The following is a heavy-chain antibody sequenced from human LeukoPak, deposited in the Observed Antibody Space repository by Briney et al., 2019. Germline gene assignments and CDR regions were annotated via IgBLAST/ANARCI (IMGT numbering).Heavy chain of an antibody. V-gene: IGHV1-2*02. D-gene: IGHD3-22*01. CDR3: ARGRKYYDSSGYYPGGY. J-gene: IGHJ4*02. CDR2: INPNSGGT. CDR1: GYTFTGYY. Sequence: GASVKVSCKASGYTFTGYYMHWVRQAPGQELEWMGWINPNSGGTNYAQKFQGRVTMTRDTSISTAYMELSRLRSDDTAVYYCARGRKYYDSSGYYPGGYWGQGTLVTVSS.